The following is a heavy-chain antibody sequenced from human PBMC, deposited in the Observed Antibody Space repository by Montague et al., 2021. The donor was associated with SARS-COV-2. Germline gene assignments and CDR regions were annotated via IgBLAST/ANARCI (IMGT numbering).Heavy chain of an antibody. V-gene: IGHV4-34*01. J-gene: IGHJ6*02. CDR3: AGGELELHIRDYYYYGMDV. CDR1: DGSFSGYY. CDR2: INHSGST. Sequence: SETLSLTCAVYDGSFSGYYWSWIRQPPGKGLEWIGEINHSGSTKYNPSLKSRVTISVDTSKNQFSLKLSSVTAADTAVYYCAGGELELHIRDYYYYGMDVWGQGTTVTVSS. D-gene: IGHD1-7*01.